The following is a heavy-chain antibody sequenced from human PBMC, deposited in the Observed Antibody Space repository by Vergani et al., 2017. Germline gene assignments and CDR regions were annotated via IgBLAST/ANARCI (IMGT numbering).Heavy chain of an antibody. CDR1: GGSFRGYY. J-gene: IGHJ5*02. CDR2: INHSGST. D-gene: IGHD3-3*01. CDR3: ARGPSYYDFWSGYPVGFDP. V-gene: IGHV4-34*09. Sequence: QVQLQESGPGLVKPSQTLSLTCAVYGGSFRGYYWSWIRQPPGKGLEWIGEINHSGSTNYNPSLKSRVNISVDPSKNQFSLKLSSVTAAATAVYYCARGPSYYDFWSGYPVGFDPWGQGTLVTVSS.